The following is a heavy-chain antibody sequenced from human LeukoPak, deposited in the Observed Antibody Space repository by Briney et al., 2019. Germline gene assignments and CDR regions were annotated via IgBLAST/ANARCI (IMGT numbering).Heavy chain of an antibody. V-gene: IGHV3-23*01. D-gene: IGHD3-22*01. CDR3: AKLDYYDSSGYKK. CDR1: GFTFSSYA. Sequence: PGGSLRLSCAASGFTFSSYAMSWVRQAPGKGLEWVSAISGSGGSAYYADSVKGRFTISRDNSKNTLYLQMNSLRAEDTAVYYCAKLDYYDSSGYKKWGQGTLVTVSS. J-gene: IGHJ4*02. CDR2: ISGSGGSA.